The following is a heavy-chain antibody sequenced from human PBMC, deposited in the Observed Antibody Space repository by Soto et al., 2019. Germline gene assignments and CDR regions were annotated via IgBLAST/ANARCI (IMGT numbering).Heavy chain of an antibody. CDR3: ARQMGYSSSWYDSGFDY. CDR1: GGSISSYC. CDR2: IYYSGST. D-gene: IGHD6-13*01. V-gene: IGHV4-59*01. Sequence: SETLSLTCTVSGGSISSYCWSWIRQPPGKGLEWIGHIYYSGSTNYKSSLKSRVTISVDTSKNQFSLKLSSVTAADTAVYYCARQMGYSSSWYDSGFDYWGQGTLVTVS. J-gene: IGHJ4*02.